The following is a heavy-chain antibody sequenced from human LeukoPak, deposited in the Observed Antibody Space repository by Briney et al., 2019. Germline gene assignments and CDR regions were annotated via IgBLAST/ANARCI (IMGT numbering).Heavy chain of an antibody. CDR2: IIPIFGTA. V-gene: IGHV1-69*13. CDR1: GGTFSSYA. Sequence: SVKVSCKASGGTFSSYAISWVRQAPGQGLEWMGGIIPIFGTANYAQKFQGRVTITADESTSTAYMELSSLRSEDTAVYYCASGPIGYSGYEYGMDVWPRDHGHRLL. J-gene: IGHJ6*02. D-gene: IGHD5-12*01. CDR3: ASGPIGYSGYEYGMDV.